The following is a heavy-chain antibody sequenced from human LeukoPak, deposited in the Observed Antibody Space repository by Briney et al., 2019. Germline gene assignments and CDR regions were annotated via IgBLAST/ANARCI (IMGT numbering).Heavy chain of an antibody. CDR2: INPNSGGT. CDR1: GYTFTGYY. J-gene: IGHJ3*02. V-gene: IGHV1-2*02. Sequence: ASVKVSCKASGYTFTGYYMHWVRQAPGQGLEWMGWINPNSGGTNYAQKFQGRVTMTRDTSISTAYMELSRLRSDDTAVYYCARSRGYSGYDFMGTDAFDIWGQGTMVTVSS. CDR3: ARSRGYSGYDFMGTDAFDI. D-gene: IGHD5-12*01.